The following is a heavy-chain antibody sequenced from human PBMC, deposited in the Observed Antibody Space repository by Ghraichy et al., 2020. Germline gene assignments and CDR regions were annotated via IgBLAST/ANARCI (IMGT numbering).Heavy chain of an antibody. CDR2: ITSSSRFI. D-gene: IGHD4-23*01. CDR1: GFSFSSYS. J-gene: IGHJ6*02. Sequence: GGSLRLSCVGSGFSFSSYSMNWVRQAPGKGLEWVSYITSSSRFISYADSVKGRFTVSRDNGQNSLYLQMKSLRDEDTAVYYCARGSTVVRYYYYDGMDVWGQGTKVAVS. V-gene: IGHV3-48*02. CDR3: ARGSTVVRYYYYDGMDV.